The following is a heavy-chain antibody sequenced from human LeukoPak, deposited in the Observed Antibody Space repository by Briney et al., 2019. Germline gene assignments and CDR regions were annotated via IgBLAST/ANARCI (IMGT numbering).Heavy chain of an antibody. CDR2: FDPEDGET. CDR3: ATGLPAAGTPNDAFDI. CDR1: GYTLTELS. Sequence: ASVKVSCKVSGYTLTELSMHWVRQAPGKGLEWMGGFDPEDGETIYAQKFQGRVTMTEDTSTDTAYMELSSLRSEDTAVYYCATGLPAAGTPNDAFDIWGQGTMVTVSS. V-gene: IGHV1-24*01. D-gene: IGHD6-13*01. J-gene: IGHJ3*02.